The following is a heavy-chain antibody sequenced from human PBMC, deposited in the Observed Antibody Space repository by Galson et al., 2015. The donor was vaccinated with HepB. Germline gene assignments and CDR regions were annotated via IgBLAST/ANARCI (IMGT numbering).Heavy chain of an antibody. CDR2: MSGSSTYI. J-gene: IGHJ6*02. V-gene: IGHV3-21*01. CDR3: ARYDTAAVSDDYYYYYGMDV. CDR1: GFTFSNHS. Sequence: SLRLSCAASGFTFSNHSMNWVRQAPGKGLEWVSSMSGSSTYIYYADSVKGRFTISRDNAKNSLYLQMNSLRAEDTAVYYCARYDTAAVSDDYYYYYGMDVWGQGTPVTVSS. D-gene: IGHD6-25*01.